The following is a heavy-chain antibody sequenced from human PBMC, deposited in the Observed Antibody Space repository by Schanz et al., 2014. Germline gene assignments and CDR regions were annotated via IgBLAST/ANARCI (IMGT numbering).Heavy chain of an antibody. J-gene: IGHJ4*02. CDR2: ISYDGSNK. V-gene: IGHV3-30*04. D-gene: IGHD5-18*01. CDR1: GFTFSTCA. Sequence: QVQLVESGGSVVQPGRSLRLSCAASGFTFSTCAMHWVRQAPGKGLEWVAVISYDGSNKYYADSVKGRFTISRDTAENSVYLQMNSLRAEDTAVYYCARDGYRNGRPFDHWGQGTRVTVSA. CDR3: ARDGYRNGRPFDH.